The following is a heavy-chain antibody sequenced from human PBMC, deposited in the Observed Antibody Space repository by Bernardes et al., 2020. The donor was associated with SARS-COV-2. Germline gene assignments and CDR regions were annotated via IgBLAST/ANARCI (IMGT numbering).Heavy chain of an antibody. V-gene: IGHV3-30*18. CDR3: AKVVGETIGGPFDY. CDR1: GFTFSSCA. D-gene: IGHD2-15*01. Sequence: GSLRLSCAPSGFTFSSCAMHWVRQAPGKGLEWVALISYDGTNKYYADSVKGRFTISRDNSKNRLYLQMNSLRTEDTAVYYCAKVVGETIGGPFDYWGQGSLVTVSS. J-gene: IGHJ4*02. CDR2: ISYDGTNK.